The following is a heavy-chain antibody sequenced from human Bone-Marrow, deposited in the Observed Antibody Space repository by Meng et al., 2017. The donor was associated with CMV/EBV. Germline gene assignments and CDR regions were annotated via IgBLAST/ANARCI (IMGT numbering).Heavy chain of an antibody. CDR2: ISGSGGST. D-gene: IGHD3-9*01. CDR3: AKDKIMTETQPRATNGLDV. Sequence: LSLTCAASGFTFTNYAMSWVRQTPGKGLEWVSAISGSGGSTYYTDSARGRFTISRDNSKNTLYLQMNSLRGEDTAVYYCAKDKIMTETQPRATNGLDVWGPGTTVTVSS. J-gene: IGHJ6*02. V-gene: IGHV3-23*01. CDR1: GFTFTNYA.